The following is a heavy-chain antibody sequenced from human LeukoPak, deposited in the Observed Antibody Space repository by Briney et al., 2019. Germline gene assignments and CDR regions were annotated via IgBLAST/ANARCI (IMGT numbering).Heavy chain of an antibody. CDR3: ARAQGPTAMALGYYYYYMDV. Sequence: SETLSLTCTVSGGSISSGSYYWSWIRQPAGKGLEWIGRIYTSGSTNYNPSLKSRVTISVDTSKNQFSLKLSSVTAADTAVYYCARAQGPTAMALGYYYYYMDVWGKGTTVTVSS. D-gene: IGHD5-18*01. CDR2: IYTSGST. J-gene: IGHJ6*03. V-gene: IGHV4-61*02. CDR1: GGSISSGSYY.